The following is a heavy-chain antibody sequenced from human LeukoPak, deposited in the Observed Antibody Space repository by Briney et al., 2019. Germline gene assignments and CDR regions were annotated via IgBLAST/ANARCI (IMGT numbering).Heavy chain of an antibody. J-gene: IGHJ4*02. CDR3: AKVPGGSGWYFYY. CDR1: GFTFSSFA. CDR2: ISGSGGST. Sequence: GGSLRLSCAASGFTFSSFAMSWVRQAPGKGLEWVSAISGSGGSTYYADSVKGRFTISRDNSKNTLYLQMNSLRAEDTAVYYCAKVPGGSGWYFYYWGQGTLVTVSS. V-gene: IGHV3-23*01. D-gene: IGHD6-19*01.